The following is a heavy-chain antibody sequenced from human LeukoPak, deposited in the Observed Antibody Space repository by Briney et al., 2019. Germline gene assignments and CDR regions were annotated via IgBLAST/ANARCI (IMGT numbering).Heavy chain of an antibody. D-gene: IGHD2-2*01. CDR1: GFTFSSYA. CDR3: ARDPNDYCSSASCYPFAFDI. J-gene: IGHJ3*02. CDR2: ISNDGSNR. V-gene: IGHV3-30-3*01. Sequence: PGGSLRLSCAASGFTFSSYAMHWVRQAPGKGLEWVAVISNDGSNRYYADSVKGRFTISRDNSKNTLYLQMNSLRAEDTAVYYCARDPNDYCSSASCYPFAFDIWGQGTMVTVSS.